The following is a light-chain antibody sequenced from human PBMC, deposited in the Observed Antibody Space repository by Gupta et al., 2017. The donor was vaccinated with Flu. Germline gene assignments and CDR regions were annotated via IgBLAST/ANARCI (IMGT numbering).Light chain of an antibody. CDR2: GAS. CDR1: QTIGSS. V-gene: IGKV3-15*01. Sequence: PATLSVSPGERVTLYCRASQTIGSSLAWYQQKPGQAPSLLISGASTRAAFISDRFSGSGFGTEFTLTVSSLQSEDFAVYYCLQYYRWPRTFGRGTKVEIK. J-gene: IGKJ4*02. CDR3: LQYYRWPRT.